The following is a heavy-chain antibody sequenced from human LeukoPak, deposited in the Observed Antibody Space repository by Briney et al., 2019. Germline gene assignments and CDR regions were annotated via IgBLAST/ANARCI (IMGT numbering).Heavy chain of an antibody. Sequence: GGSLRLSCAASGFTFSSYAMSWVRQAPGKGLEWVSAISGSGGSTYYADSVKGRFTISRDNSKNTLYLQVNSLRAEDTAVYYCATRGYCSGGSCYWYFDLWGRGALVTVSS. D-gene: IGHD2-15*01. J-gene: IGHJ2*01. CDR1: GFTFSSYA. CDR2: ISGSGGST. CDR3: ATRGYCSGGSCYWYFDL. V-gene: IGHV3-23*01.